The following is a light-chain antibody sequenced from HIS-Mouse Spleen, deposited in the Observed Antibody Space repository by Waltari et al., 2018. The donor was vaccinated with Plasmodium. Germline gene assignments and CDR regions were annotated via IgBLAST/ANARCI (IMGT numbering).Light chain of an antibody. V-gene: IGLV3-10*01. CDR3: YSTDSSGNHRV. J-gene: IGLJ3*02. Sequence: SYELTQPPSVSVSPGQTARITCSGDALPKKYAYWYQQKSVQAPVLVIYEDSKRHSGIPERFSGSSSGTMATLTISGAQVEDEADYYCYSTDSSGNHRVFGGGTKLTVL. CDR2: EDS. CDR1: ALPKKY.